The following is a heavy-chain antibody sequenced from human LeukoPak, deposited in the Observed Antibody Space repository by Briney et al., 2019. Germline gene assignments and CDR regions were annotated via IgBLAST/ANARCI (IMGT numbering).Heavy chain of an antibody. CDR3: ARGGGSYYRVFDY. J-gene: IGHJ4*02. V-gene: IGHV1-69*04. CDR2: IIPILGIA. CDR1: GYTFTGYY. D-gene: IGHD1-26*01. Sequence: SVKVSCKASGYTFTGYYMHWVRQAPGQGLEWMGRIIPILGIANYAQKFQGRVTITADKSTSTAYMELSSLRSEDTAVYYCARGGGSYYRVFDYWGQGTLVTVSS.